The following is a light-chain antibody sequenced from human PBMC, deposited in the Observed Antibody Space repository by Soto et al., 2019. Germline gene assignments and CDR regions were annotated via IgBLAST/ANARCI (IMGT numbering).Light chain of an antibody. CDR1: QTVSRMY. Sequence: EIVLTQSPVTLSLSPGERATLSCRASQTVSRMYLSWFQQRPGQAPRLLIYGTSTRATGIPVRFSGSGSGTDFTLTISSLQNEEFAVYFCHQDFNLPWTFGQGTKVDIK. CDR3: HQDFNLPWT. V-gene: IGKV3D-7*01. J-gene: IGKJ1*01. CDR2: GTS.